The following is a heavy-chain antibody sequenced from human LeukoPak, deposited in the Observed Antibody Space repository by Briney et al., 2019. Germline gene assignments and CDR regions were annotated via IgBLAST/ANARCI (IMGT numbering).Heavy chain of an antibody. CDR1: GFSVNDNY. V-gene: IGHV3-53*01. Sequence: GGSLRLSCAVSGFSVNDNYMSWVRQAPGKGLQWVSVMFPDGRTYYADSVKGRFTISRDLARNTLLLQMHSLRADDTAVHYCARTNPVYGDYDYWGQGTLVAVSS. CDR3: ARTNPVYGDYDY. D-gene: IGHD4-17*01. CDR2: MFPDGRT. J-gene: IGHJ4*02.